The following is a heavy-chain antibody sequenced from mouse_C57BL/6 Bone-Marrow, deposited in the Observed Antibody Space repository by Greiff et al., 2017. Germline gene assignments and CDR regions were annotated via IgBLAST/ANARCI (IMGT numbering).Heavy chain of an antibody. D-gene: IGHD2-3*01. CDR2: IYPSDSET. Sequence: QVQLKQPGAELVRPGSSVKLSCKASGYTFTSYWMDWVKQRPGQGLEWIGNIYPSDSETHYNQKFKDKATLTVDKSSSTAYMQLSSLTSEDSAVYYCARFLDGYYPHWYFDVWGTGTTVTVSS. CDR3: ARFLDGYYPHWYFDV. J-gene: IGHJ1*03. CDR1: GYTFTSYW. V-gene: IGHV1-61*01.